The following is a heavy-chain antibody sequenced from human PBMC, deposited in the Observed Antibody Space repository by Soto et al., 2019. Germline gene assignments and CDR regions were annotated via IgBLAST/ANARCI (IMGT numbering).Heavy chain of an antibody. CDR1: GGSISSYY. Sequence: PSETLSLTCTVSGGSISSYYWSWIRQHPGKGLEWIGYIYYSGSTYYNPSLKSRVTISVDTSKNQFSLKLSSVTAADTAVYYCARETPPYYYDSSGYYIDYWGQGTLVTVSS. CDR3: ARETPPYYYDSSGYYIDY. V-gene: IGHV4-59*06. D-gene: IGHD3-22*01. J-gene: IGHJ4*02. CDR2: IYYSGST.